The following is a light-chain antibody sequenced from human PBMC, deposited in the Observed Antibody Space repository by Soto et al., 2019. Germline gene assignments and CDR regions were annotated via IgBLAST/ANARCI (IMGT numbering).Light chain of an antibody. Sequence: EIMMMQKPAKMSVSGKERDTRSCRAIQSVSSNLAWYQQKPGQAPRLLIYGASTRATGIPARFSCSGSGTEFTLAISCLQSEDFAVYYCQQYNNWPGTFGEGTKVDIK. CDR1: QSVSSN. V-gene: IGKV3-15*01. CDR2: GAS. J-gene: IGKJ1*01. CDR3: QQYNNWPGT.